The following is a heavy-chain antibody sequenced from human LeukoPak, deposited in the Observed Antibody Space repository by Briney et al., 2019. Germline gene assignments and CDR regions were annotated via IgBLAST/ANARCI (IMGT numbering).Heavy chain of an antibody. J-gene: IGHJ5*02. D-gene: IGHD2-2*01. Sequence: SETLSLTCTVSGGSISSYYWSWIRQSAGKGLEWIRRIYTSGSTNYNPSLKSRVTMSLDTSKNQLSLKLSSVTAADTAVYYCARDYQAWWFDPWGQGTLVTVSS. V-gene: IGHV4-4*07. CDR1: GGSISSYY. CDR3: ARDYQAWWFDP. CDR2: IYTSGST.